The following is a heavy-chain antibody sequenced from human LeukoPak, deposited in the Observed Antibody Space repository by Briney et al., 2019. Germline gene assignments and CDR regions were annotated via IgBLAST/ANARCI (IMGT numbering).Heavy chain of an antibody. CDR2: ISGSGGVI. Sequence: GGSLRLSCAASGFTFNNFGMSWVRQAPGEGLEWVSAISGSGGVIHYADSVKGRFTISRDNSKNTLYLQMNSLRAEDTAVYYCAKIDGSGSYFADYWGQGTLVTVSS. CDR1: GFTFNNFG. CDR3: AKIDGSGSYFADY. V-gene: IGHV3-23*01. D-gene: IGHD3-10*01. J-gene: IGHJ4*02.